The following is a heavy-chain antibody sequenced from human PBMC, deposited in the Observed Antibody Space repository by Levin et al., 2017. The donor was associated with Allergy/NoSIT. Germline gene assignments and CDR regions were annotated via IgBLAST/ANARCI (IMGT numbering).Heavy chain of an antibody. J-gene: IGHJ4*02. D-gene: IGHD3-10*01. CDR3: AKDKWFQVQGVPAGDY. CDR2: ISGSGGST. CDR1: GFTFSSYA. Sequence: GGSLRLSCAASGFTFSSYAMSWVRQAPGKGLEWVSAISGSGGSTYYADSVKGRFTISRDNSKNTLYLQMNSLRAEDTAVYYCAKDKWFQVQGVPAGDYWGQGTLVTVSS. V-gene: IGHV3-23*01.